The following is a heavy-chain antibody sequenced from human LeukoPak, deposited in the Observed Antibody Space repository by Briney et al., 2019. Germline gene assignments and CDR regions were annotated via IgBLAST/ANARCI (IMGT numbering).Heavy chain of an antibody. V-gene: IGHV3-48*04. J-gene: IGHJ4*02. CDR3: AVTTVGFALDY. CDR2: ISSSGSTI. D-gene: IGHD4-17*01. Sequence: GGSLRLSCAASGFTFSNAWMNWVRQAPGKGLEWVSDISSSGSTIDYADSVKGRFTISRDNAKNSLYLQMNSLRAEDTAAYYCAVTTVGFALDYWGQGTLVTVSS. CDR1: GFTFSNAW.